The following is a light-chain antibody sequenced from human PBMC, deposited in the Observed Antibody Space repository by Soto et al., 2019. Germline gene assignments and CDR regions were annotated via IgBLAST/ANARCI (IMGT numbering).Light chain of an antibody. V-gene: IGKV4-1*01. Sequence: DIVMTQSPDSLAVALGERATINCKSSQSILYSSNNKNYLTWYQQKPGQPPKLLIYWAYTRESGVPDRFSGSGSGTDFTLTISSLQAEDVAVYYCHQYYSSPYTFGQGTKLEIK. CDR1: QSILYSSNNKNY. CDR2: WAY. CDR3: HQYYSSPYT. J-gene: IGKJ2*01.